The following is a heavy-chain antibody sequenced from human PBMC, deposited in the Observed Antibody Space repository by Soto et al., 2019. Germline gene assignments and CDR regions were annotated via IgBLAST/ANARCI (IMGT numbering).Heavy chain of an antibody. Sequence: GEALKISWKGSGYSFTSYWIGWVRQMPGKGVEWMGIIYPGDSDTRYSPSFQGQVTISADKSISTAYLQWSSLKASDTAMYYCARQPVWSXGMDGWGKGTTXTXS. J-gene: IGHJ6*04. D-gene: IGHD3-10*01. CDR2: IYPGDSDT. V-gene: IGHV5-51*01. CDR1: GYSFTSYW. CDR3: ARQPVWSXGMDG.